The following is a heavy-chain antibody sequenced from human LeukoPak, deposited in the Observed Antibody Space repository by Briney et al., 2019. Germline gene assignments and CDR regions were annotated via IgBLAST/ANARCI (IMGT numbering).Heavy chain of an antibody. D-gene: IGHD3-22*01. V-gene: IGHV1-69*06. J-gene: IGHJ6*03. Sequence: GSSVKVSCKASGGTFSSYDISWVRQAPGQGLEWMGGIIPMLGTPNYAQKFQGRVTITADKSTSTAYMELSSLRSEDTAVYYCAGNSPDSSGFYSYNYYYMDVWGKGTTVTVSS. CDR3: AGNSPDSSGFYSYNYYYMDV. CDR1: GGTFSSYD. CDR2: IIPMLGTP.